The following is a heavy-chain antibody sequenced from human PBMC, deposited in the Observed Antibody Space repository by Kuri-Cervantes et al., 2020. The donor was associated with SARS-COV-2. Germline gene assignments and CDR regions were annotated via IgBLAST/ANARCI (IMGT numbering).Heavy chain of an antibody. D-gene: IGHD4-11*01. CDR2: IIPIFGTA. CDR3: ASRILRRRLPPKTTVTVPGMDV. J-gene: IGHJ6*02. CDR1: GGIFSSYA. Sequence: SVKVSCKASGGIFSSYAISWVRQAPGQGLEWTGGIIPIFGTANYAQKFQGRVTITADKSTSTAYMELSSLRSEDTAVYYCASRILRRRLPPKTTVTVPGMDVWGQGTTVTVSS. V-gene: IGHV1-69*06.